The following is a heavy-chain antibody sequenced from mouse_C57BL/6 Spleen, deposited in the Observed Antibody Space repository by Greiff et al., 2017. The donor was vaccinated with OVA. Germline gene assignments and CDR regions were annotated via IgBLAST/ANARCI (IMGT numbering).Heavy chain of an antibody. J-gene: IGHJ2*01. CDR3: ARGNYDGYNGPLDY. Sequence: QVQLQQSGAELARPGASVKLSCKASGYTFTSYTMHWVKQRPGQGLEWIGYINPSSGYTKYNQKFKGKATLTADKSSSTAYMQLSSLTSEDSAVYYGARGNYDGYNGPLDYWGQGTTLTVSS. V-gene: IGHV1-4*01. CDR1: GYTFTSYT. D-gene: IGHD2-3*01. CDR2: INPSSGYT.